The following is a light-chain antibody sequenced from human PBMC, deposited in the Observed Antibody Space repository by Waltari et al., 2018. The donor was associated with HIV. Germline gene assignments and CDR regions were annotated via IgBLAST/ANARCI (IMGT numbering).Light chain of an antibody. CDR3: QTWGAGIQV. Sequence: QLALTQSPSASAPLGASVKLTCSLSRGHSTYALAWHQQQPAKGPRFLMKVNSDGSHNKRAESPDLFTGSSSGAERYLTISSLQSEDEADYYCQTWGAGIQVFGGGTKLTVL. CDR1: RGHSTYA. J-gene: IGLJ2*01. CDR2: VNSDGSH. V-gene: IGLV4-69*01.